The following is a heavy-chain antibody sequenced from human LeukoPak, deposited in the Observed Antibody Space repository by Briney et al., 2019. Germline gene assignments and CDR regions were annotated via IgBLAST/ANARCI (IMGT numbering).Heavy chain of an antibody. Sequence: GASVKVSCKASGGTFSSYAISWVRQAPGQGLEWMGGIIPIFGTANYAQKFQGRVTITTDESTSTAYMELSSLRSEDTAVYCCARCITMIAVGGSWFDPWGQGTLVTVSS. D-gene: IGHD3-22*01. V-gene: IGHV1-69*05. CDR3: ARCITMIAVGGSWFDP. CDR2: IIPIFGTA. CDR1: GGTFSSYA. J-gene: IGHJ5*02.